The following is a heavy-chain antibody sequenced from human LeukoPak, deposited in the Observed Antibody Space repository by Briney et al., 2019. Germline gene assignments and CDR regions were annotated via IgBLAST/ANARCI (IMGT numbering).Heavy chain of an antibody. Sequence: SETLSLTCTVSGGSTSSYYWSWIRQPPGKGLEWIGYIYYSGSTNYNPSLKSRVSISVDTSNNQFSLKVRSVTAADTAVYYCARGSTVTTFSNWGQGTLVTVSS. CDR1: GGSTSSYY. V-gene: IGHV4-59*01. CDR2: IYYSGST. D-gene: IGHD4-17*01. J-gene: IGHJ4*02. CDR3: ARGSTVTTFSN.